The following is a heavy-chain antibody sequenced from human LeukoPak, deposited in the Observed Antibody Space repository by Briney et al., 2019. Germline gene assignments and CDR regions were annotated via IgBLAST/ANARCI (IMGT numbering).Heavy chain of an antibody. D-gene: IGHD5-18*01. CDR2: ISHSGST. CDR1: GGSFSGYY. V-gene: IGHV4-59*01. J-gene: IGHJ4*02. CDR3: ARMPPVGGSYVY. Sequence: PSETLSLTCAVYGGSFSGYYWSWIRQPPGKGLEWIGYISHSGSTNYNPSLKSRVIISVDTSKNQFSLKLTSVTAADTAVYYCARMPPVGGSYVYWGQGTLVTVSS.